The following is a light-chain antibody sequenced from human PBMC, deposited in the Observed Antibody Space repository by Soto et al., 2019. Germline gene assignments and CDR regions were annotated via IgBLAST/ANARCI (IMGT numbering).Light chain of an antibody. V-gene: IGKV1-39*01. CDR1: RSISSY. CDR2: AAS. CDR3: QQSYSTPLT. J-gene: IGKJ4*01. Sequence: DFQMTQSPSSLSASVGDRVTITCRASRSISSYLNWYQQKPGKAPKLLIYAASSLQSGVPSRFSGSGSGTDFTLTISSLQPEDFATYYCQQSYSTPLTFGGGTKVEIK.